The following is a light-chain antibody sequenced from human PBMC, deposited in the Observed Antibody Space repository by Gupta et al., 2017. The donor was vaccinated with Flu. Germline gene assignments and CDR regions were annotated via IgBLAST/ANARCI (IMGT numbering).Light chain of an antibody. CDR2: EVS. V-gene: IGLV2-14*01. CDR3: TAHASGSATV. Sequence: QSALTQPASVSGSPGQSITISLTGTSSDVGSYNFVSWYQQHPGKAPKVVIYEVSNRPSGVSNRFSGSKSGTSASLTISVLQAEDEVYYYCTAHASGSATVFGTGTKVTVL. J-gene: IGLJ1*01. CDR1: SSDVGSYNF.